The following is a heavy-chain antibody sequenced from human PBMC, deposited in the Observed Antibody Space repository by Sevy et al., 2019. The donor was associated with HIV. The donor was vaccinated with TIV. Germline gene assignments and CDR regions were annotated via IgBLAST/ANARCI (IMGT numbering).Heavy chain of an antibody. Sequence: GGSLRLSCAASGFTFSSYAMHWDRQAPGKGLEWVAVISYDGSNKYYADSVKGRFTISRDNSKNTLYLQMNSLRAEDTAVYYCARGARGSSGSYFDYWGQGTLVTVSS. CDR2: ISYDGSNK. CDR1: GFTFSSYA. D-gene: IGHD3-10*01. J-gene: IGHJ4*02. CDR3: ARGARGSSGSYFDY. V-gene: IGHV3-30*04.